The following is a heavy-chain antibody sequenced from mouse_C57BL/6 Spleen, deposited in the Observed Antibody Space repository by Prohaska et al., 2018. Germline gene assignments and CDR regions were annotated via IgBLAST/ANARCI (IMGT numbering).Heavy chain of an antibody. Sequence: QVQLQQSGAELMKPGASVKLSCKATGYTFTGYWIEWVKQRPGHGLEWIGEILPGSGSTNYNDKFKGKATFTADTSSNTAYIQLSSLTTEDSAIYYCARYYYAMDYWGQGTSVTVSS. CDR1: GYTFTGYW. J-gene: IGHJ4*01. V-gene: IGHV1-9*01. CDR2: ILPGSGST. CDR3: ARYYYAMDY.